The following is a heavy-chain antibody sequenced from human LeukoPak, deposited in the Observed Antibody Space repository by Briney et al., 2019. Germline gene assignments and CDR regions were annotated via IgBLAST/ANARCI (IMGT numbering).Heavy chain of an antibody. CDR3: AFSGWYGAPFDY. J-gene: IGHJ4*02. D-gene: IGHD6-19*01. CDR1: GYTFTSYY. Sequence: GASVKVSCKASGYTFTSYYMHWVRQAPGQGLEWMGIINPSGGSTSYAQKFQGRVTMTRDTSTSTVYMELSSLGSEDTAAYYCAFSGWYGAPFDYWGQGTLVTVSS. V-gene: IGHV1-46*03. CDR2: INPSGGST.